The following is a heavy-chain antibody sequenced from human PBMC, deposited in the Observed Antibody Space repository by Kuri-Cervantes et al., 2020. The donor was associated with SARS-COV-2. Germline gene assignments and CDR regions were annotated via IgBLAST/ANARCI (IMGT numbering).Heavy chain of an antibody. D-gene: IGHD5-12*01. CDR3: AKDKGWLRQTAGLDY. Sequence: GGPLRLSCAASGFTFSSYGMHWVRQAPGKGLEWVAVISYDGSNKYYADSVKGRFTISRDNSKNTLYLQMSSLRAEDTAVHYCAKDKGWLRQTAGLDYWGQGTLVTVSS. CDR2: ISYDGSNK. V-gene: IGHV3-30*18. J-gene: IGHJ4*02. CDR1: GFTFSSYG.